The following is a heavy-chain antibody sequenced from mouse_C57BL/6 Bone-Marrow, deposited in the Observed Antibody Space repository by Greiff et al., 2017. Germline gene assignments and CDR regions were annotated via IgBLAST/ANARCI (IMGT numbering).Heavy chain of an antibody. V-gene: IGHV1-69*01. Sequence: QVQLQQPGAELVMPGASVKLSCKASGYTFTSYWMHWVKQRPGQGLEWIGEIDPSDSYTNYNQKFKGKSTLTVDKSSSTAYMQLSSLTSEDSAVEYCARGGYDGTEFDYWGQGTTLTVSS. CDR3: ARGGYDGTEFDY. CDR1: GYTFTSYW. J-gene: IGHJ2*01. D-gene: IGHD2-2*01. CDR2: IDPSDSYT.